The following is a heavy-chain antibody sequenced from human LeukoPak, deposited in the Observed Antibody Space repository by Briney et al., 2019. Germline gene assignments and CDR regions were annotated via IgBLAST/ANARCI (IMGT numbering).Heavy chain of an antibody. Sequence: GGSLRLSCAASGFTFSSYDMHWVRQAPGKGLEWVAIIWFDGSNKYYTDSVKGRFTISRDNSKNTVSLQINSLRAEDTAVYYCARGGGYGPFDYWGQGTQVTVSS. D-gene: IGHD1-26*01. V-gene: IGHV3-33*01. CDR2: IWFDGSNK. CDR3: ARGGGYGPFDY. J-gene: IGHJ4*02. CDR1: GFTFSSYD.